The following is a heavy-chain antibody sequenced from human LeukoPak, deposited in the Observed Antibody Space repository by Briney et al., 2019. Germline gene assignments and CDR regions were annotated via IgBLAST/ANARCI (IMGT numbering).Heavy chain of an antibody. Sequence: SETLSLTCAVYGGSFSGYYWSWNRQPPGKGLEWIGEINHSGSTNYNPSLKSRVTISVDTSKNQFSLKLSSVTAADTAVYYCARAGSYYDSSGYYSLNDYWGQGTLVTVSS. CDR1: GGSFSGYY. J-gene: IGHJ4*02. CDR2: INHSGST. CDR3: ARAGSYYDSSGYYSLNDY. V-gene: IGHV4-34*01. D-gene: IGHD3-22*01.